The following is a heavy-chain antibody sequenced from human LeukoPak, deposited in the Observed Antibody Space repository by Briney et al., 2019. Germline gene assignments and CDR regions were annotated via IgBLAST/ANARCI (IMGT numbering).Heavy chain of an antibody. Sequence: SETLSLTCTVSGGSISSYYWSWIRQPPGKGLEWIGYIYYSGSTNYNPSLKSRVTISVDTSKNQFSLKLSSVTAADTAVYYCAKDHRPGRYSWNPLNDYWGQGTLVTVSS. CDR1: GGSISSYY. V-gene: IGHV4-59*01. CDR3: AKDHRPGRYSWNPLNDY. J-gene: IGHJ4*02. CDR2: IYYSGST. D-gene: IGHD1-20*01.